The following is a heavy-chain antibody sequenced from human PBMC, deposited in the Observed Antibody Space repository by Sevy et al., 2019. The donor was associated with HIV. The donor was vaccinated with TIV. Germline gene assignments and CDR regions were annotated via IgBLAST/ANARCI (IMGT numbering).Heavy chain of an antibody. D-gene: IGHD2-2*02. CDR3: ARAAYYCSTTSCYTDY. Sequence: GGSLRLSCTASGFTFSTYTMNWVRQAPGKGLEWVSSISSSSSHIYYADSVKGRFTISRDNAKNSLYLQMNSLRVEDTAVYYCARAAYYCSTTSCYTDYWGQGTLVTVSS. J-gene: IGHJ4*02. V-gene: IGHV3-21*01. CDR2: ISSSSSHI. CDR1: GFTFSTYT.